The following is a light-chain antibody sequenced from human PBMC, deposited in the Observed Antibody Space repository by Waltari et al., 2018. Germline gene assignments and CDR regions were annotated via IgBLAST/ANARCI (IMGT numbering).Light chain of an antibody. CDR2: AAS. V-gene: IGKV1-8*01. CDR3: QQYYTQAT. CDR1: QGISSY. J-gene: IGKJ1*01. Sequence: AIRMTQSPSSLSASTGDRVTITCRASQGISSYLAWYQQKPGKAPKLLIYAASTLQSGVPSRFSGSGSGTDFTLTISCLQSEDFATYYCQQYYTQATFGQGTKVEIK.